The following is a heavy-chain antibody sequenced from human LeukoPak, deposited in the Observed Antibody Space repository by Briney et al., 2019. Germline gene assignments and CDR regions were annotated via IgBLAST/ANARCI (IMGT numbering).Heavy chain of an antibody. V-gene: IGHV4-38-2*01. Sequence: SETLSLTCAVSGYSISSGYYWGWIRQPPGKGLEWIGSIYHSGSTYYNPSLKSRVTISVDTSKNQFSLKLSSVTAADTAVYYCARGVAVAGGFDYWGQGTPVTVSS. CDR2: IYHSGST. D-gene: IGHD6-19*01. CDR1: GYSISSGYY. J-gene: IGHJ4*02. CDR3: ARGVAVAGGFDY.